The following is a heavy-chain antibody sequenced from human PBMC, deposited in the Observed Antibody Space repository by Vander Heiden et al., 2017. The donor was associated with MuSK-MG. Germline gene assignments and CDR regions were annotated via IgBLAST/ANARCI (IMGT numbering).Heavy chain of an antibody. V-gene: IGHV3-23*01. J-gene: IGHJ4*01. CDR1: GFTFRCYA. CDR3: ARGDGSSWYLQGLFDS. D-gene: IGHD6-13*01. CDR2: ISGSGGNT. Sequence: VQLLESGGGFVQPGGPLKLSCAASGFTFRCYATNWVRQTPGKGVEWVSLISGSGGNTQYAVCVKGGFTISRDNSNNALYPQLTSLAAGDTAVYYCARGDGSSWYLQGLFDSWG.